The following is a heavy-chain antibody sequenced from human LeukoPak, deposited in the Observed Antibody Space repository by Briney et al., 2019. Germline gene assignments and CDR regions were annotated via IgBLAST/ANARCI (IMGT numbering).Heavy chain of an antibody. CDR1: GFTFDDYT. V-gene: IGHV3-43*01. Sequence: GGSLRLSCAASGFTFDDYTMHWVRQAPGKGLEWVSLISWDGGSTYYADSVKGRFTISRDNSKNTLYLQMTSLRAEDTAVYYCARDSGATGSAGDFDYWGQGTLVTVSS. D-gene: IGHD3-10*01. J-gene: IGHJ4*02. CDR3: ARDSGATGSAGDFDY. CDR2: ISWDGGST.